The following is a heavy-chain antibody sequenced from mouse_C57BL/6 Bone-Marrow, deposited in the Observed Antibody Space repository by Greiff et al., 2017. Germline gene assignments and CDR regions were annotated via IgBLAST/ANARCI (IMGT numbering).Heavy chain of an antibody. CDR3: VRDYGNYRAWFAY. CDR1: GYTFTDYY. CDR2: INPNNGGT. D-gene: IGHD2-1*01. Sequence: EVQLQQSGPELVKPGASVKISCKASGYTFTDYYMNWVKQSHGKSLEWIGDINPNNGGTSYNQKFKGKATLTVDKSSSTAYMELRSLTSEDSAVYYCVRDYGNYRAWFAYWGQGTLVTVSA. V-gene: IGHV1-26*01. J-gene: IGHJ3*01.